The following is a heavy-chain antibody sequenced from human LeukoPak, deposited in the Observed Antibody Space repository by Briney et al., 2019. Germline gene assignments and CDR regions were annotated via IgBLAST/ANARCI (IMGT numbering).Heavy chain of an antibody. D-gene: IGHD2-15*01. Sequence: GGSLRLSCAASGFTFSSYGMHWVRQAPGKGLEWVAVISYDGSNKYYADSVKGRFTISRDNSKNTLYLQMNSLRAEDTAVYYCAKDAVVAASYYFDYWGQGTLVTVSS. CDR2: ISYDGSNK. CDR3: AKDAVVAASYYFDY. J-gene: IGHJ4*02. V-gene: IGHV3-30*18. CDR1: GFTFSSYG.